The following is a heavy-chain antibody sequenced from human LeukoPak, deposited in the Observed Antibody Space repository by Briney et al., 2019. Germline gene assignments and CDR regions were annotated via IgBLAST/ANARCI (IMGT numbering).Heavy chain of an antibody. CDR1: GFTFSSYA. D-gene: IGHD3-22*01. CDR3: AKHRFESGGYHSTD. V-gene: IGHV3-23*01. Sequence: GXSLRLSCAASGFTFSSYAMSWVRQAPGKGLAWVSTISGGSGSAYCADSVKGRFTISRDNSKNTLYLQMNSLRDEDTAVYYCAKHRFESGGYHSTDWGQGTLVTVSS. CDR2: ISGGSGSA. J-gene: IGHJ4*02.